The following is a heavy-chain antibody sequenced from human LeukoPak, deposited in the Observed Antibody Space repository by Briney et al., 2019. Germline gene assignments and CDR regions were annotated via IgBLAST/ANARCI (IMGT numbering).Heavy chain of an antibody. CDR3: ARTDTSGSWDY. D-gene: IGHD3-3*01. J-gene: IGHJ4*02. CDR1: GFTFSSYE. CDR2: ISSSGSTI. Sequence: GGSLRPSCAASGFTFSSYEMNWVRQAPGKGLEWVSYISSSGSTIYYVGSVGGRFTISRDNAKNSLYLQMNSLRAEDTAVYYCARTDTSGSWDYWGQGTLVTVSS. V-gene: IGHV3-48*03.